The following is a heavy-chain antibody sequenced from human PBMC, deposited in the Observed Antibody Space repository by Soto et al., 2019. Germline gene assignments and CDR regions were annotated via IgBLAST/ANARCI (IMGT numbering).Heavy chain of an antibody. J-gene: IGHJ4*02. D-gene: IGHD6-19*01. V-gene: IGHV1-58*02. CDR3: ARAHSTGWHYFDY. CDR2: IVVGSGNT. Sequence: GASVKVSCKASGFTFTSSAMQWVRQARGQRLEWIGWIVVGSGNTNYAQKFQERVTITRDNSKNTLYLHINSLKVDDTAMYYCARAHSTGWHYFDYWGPGTLVTVSS. CDR1: GFTFTSSA.